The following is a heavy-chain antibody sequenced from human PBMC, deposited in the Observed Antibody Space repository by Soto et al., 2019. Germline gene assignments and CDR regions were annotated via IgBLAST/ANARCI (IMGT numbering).Heavy chain of an antibody. D-gene: IGHD3-16*01. CDR3: SGTTVTSLGERNLGV. CDR1: GYTFTSYD. Sequence: QVQLVQSGAEVKKPGASVKVSCKASGYTFTSYDINWVRQATGQGLEWMGWMNPNSGNTGYAQKFQGRVTMTRNTPISTAYMELSSLRAEDTAVDYCSGTTVTSLGERNLGVWGQGTTVTVSS. J-gene: IGHJ6*02. CDR2: MNPNSGNT. V-gene: IGHV1-8*01.